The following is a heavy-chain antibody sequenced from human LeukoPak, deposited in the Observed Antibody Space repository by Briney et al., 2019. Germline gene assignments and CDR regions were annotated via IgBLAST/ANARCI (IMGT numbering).Heavy chain of an antibody. CDR3: ARDAWGETYYYDSSGYYPPDY. D-gene: IGHD3-22*01. Sequence: ASVKVSCKASGYTFTSYGISWVRQAPGQGLEWMGWISAYNGNTNYAQKLQGRVTMTTDTSTSTAYMELRSLRSDDTAVYYCARDAWGETYYYDSSGYYPPDYWGQGTLVTVSS. CDR2: ISAYNGNT. CDR1: GYTFTSYG. J-gene: IGHJ4*02. V-gene: IGHV1-18*01.